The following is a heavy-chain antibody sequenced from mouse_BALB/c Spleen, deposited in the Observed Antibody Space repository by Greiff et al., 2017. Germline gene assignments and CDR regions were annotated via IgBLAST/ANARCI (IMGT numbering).Heavy chain of an antibody. V-gene: IGHV5-4*02. J-gene: IGHJ2*01. Sequence: EVQLVESGGGLVKPGGSLKLSCAASGFTFSDYYMYWVRQTPEKRLEWVATISDGGSYTYYPDSVKGRFTISRDNAKNNLYLQMSSLKSEDTAMYYCARGGGRPYCDYWGQGTTLTVSA. CDR2: ISDGGSYT. CDR1: GFTFSDYY. CDR3: ARGGGRPYCDY.